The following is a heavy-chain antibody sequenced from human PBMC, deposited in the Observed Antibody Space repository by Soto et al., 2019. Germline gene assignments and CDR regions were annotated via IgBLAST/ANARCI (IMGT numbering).Heavy chain of an antibody. D-gene: IGHD6-13*01. CDR3: ATVSVQAAGTGLLAFRY. Sequence: ASVKVSCKVSGYTLTELSMHWVRQAPGKGLEWMGGFDPEDGGTIYAQKFQGRVTMTEDTSTDTAYMELSSLRSEDTAVYYCATVSVQAAGTGLLAFRYWGQGTLVTVSS. CDR1: GYTLTELS. V-gene: IGHV1-24*01. CDR2: FDPEDGGT. J-gene: IGHJ4*02.